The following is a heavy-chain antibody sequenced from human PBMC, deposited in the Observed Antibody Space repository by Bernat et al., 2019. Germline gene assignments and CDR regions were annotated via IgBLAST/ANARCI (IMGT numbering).Heavy chain of an antibody. Sequence: QVQLVESGGGVVQPGGSLRLSCAASGFTFSSYGMHWFRQAPGKGLEGVAVIRYDGSNKYYADCVKGRFTISRDNSKNTLYLQMNSLRAEDTAVYYCAKPGGDNYYDSSGYYYFDYWGQGTLVTVSS. J-gene: IGHJ4*02. V-gene: IGHV3-30*02. CDR3: AKPGGDNYYDSSGYYYFDY. D-gene: IGHD3-22*01. CDR1: GFTFSSYG. CDR2: IRYDGSNK.